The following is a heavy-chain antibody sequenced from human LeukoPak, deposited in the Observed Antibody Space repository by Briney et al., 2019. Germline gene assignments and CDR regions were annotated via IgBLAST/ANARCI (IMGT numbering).Heavy chain of an antibody. CDR1: GGSISSSSYY. CDR2: IYYSGST. J-gene: IGHJ4*02. CDR3: ARQAREGFDY. V-gene: IGHV4-39*01. Sequence: ASETLSLTCTVSGGSISSSSYYWGWIRQPPGKGLEWIGSIYYSGSTYYNPSLKSRVTISVDTSKNQFSLKLSSVTAADTAVYYCARQAREGFDYWGQGTLVTVSS.